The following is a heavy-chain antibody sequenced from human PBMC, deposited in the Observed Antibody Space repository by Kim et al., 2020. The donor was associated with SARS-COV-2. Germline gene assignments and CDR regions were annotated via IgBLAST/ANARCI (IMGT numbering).Heavy chain of an antibody. J-gene: IGHJ6*02. Sequence: SETLSLTCTVSGGSISGYYWKWMRQFPGKGLEWIGYISYSGSTNYNPSLKSRVTMQLNTPKNQFFLKLNSVTSADTAVYYCARLCINCGLSNNYAMDVWGQGITVTV. CDR3: ARLCINCGLSNNYAMDV. CDR2: ISYSGST. CDR1: GGSISGYY. V-gene: IGHV4-59*13. D-gene: IGHD1-1*01.